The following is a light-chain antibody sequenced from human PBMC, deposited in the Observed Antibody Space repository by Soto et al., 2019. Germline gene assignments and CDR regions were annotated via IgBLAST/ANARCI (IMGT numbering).Light chain of an antibody. V-gene: IGKV3-11*01. Sequence: PGERATPSCRASQSVGSYLTWYQQKPGQAPRLLIYETSKRATGIPARFSGSGSGTDFTLTISSLEPEDFAVYYCQQRSSWPRTFGQGTKVDIK. CDR3: QQRSSWPRT. CDR1: QSVGSY. CDR2: ETS. J-gene: IGKJ1*01.